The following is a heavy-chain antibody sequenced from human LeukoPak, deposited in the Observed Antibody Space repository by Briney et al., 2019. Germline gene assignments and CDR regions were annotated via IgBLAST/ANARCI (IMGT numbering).Heavy chain of an antibody. J-gene: IGHJ4*02. D-gene: IGHD3-10*01. V-gene: IGHV3-30*01. CDR2: ISYDGSNE. CDR3: ARAFGWFLYYFDY. CDR1: GFSFGTYA. Sequence: GGSLRLSCAASGFSFGTYAMHWVRQAPGKGLEWVAGISYDGSNEYYADSVKGRFTFSRDNSSKRVFLQVNSLRSEDTAVYYCARAFGWFLYYFDYWGQGTLVTVSS.